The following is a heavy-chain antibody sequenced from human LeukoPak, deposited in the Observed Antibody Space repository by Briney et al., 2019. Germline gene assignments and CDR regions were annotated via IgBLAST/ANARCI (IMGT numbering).Heavy chain of an antibody. Sequence: SETLSLTCTVSGGSISSYYWSWIRQPPGKGLEWIGYIYYSGSTNYNPSLKSRVTISVDTSNNQFSLKLSSVPAADTAVYYCARLPPGPLDAFDIWGQGTMVTVCS. V-gene: IGHV4-59*01. J-gene: IGHJ3*02. CDR3: ARLPPGPLDAFDI. CDR1: GGSISSYY. CDR2: IYYSGST.